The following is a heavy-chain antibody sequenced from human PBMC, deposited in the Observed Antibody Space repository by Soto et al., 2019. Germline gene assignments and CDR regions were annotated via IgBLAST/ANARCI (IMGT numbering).Heavy chain of an antibody. CDR2: ISGGGDTT. V-gene: IGHV3-23*01. CDR3: AKRRGGSGSLAPRVDF. Sequence: VQLLESGGGLVQPGGSLRLSCAASGFTFNNYAMTWVRQAPGKGLEWVSAISGGGDTTSYADSVKGRFTVSRDGSQHPMYLQMVSLRAEDTALHYWAKRRGGSGSLAPRVDFWGQGTLVTVSS. D-gene: IGHD3-10*01. J-gene: IGHJ4*02. CDR1: GFTFNNYA.